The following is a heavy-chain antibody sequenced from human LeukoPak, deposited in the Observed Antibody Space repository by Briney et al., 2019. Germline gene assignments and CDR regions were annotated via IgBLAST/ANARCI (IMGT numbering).Heavy chain of an antibody. D-gene: IGHD3-10*02. CDR3: ARDNVPGDAFDI. CDR1: GGSISSGGYY. V-gene: IGHV4-30-2*01. J-gene: IGHJ3*02. Sequence: PSQTLSLTCTVSGGSISSGGYYWSWLRQPPGKGLEWIAYIYHTGSSYYNPSLKSRLTISVDRSKSQFSLKLSSVTAADTAVYYCARDNVPGDAFDIWGQGTMVTVSS. CDR2: IYHTGSS.